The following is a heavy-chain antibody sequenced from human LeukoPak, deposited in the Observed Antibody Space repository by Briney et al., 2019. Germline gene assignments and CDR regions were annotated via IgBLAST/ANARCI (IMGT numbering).Heavy chain of an antibody. CDR3: AKGSSNSRRYYFDY. CDR2: ITGSSDST. J-gene: IGHJ4*02. Sequence: GGSLRLSCAASGFTFSNYVMSWVRQAPGKGLEWVSAITGSSDSTYYADSVKGRSTSSRDNSKSTLFLQMNSLRAEDTAIYYCAKGSSNSRRYYFDYWGQGTLATVSS. D-gene: IGHD1-1*01. V-gene: IGHV3-23*01. CDR1: GFTFSNYV.